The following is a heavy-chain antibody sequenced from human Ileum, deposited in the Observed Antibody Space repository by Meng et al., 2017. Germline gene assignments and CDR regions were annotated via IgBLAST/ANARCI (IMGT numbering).Heavy chain of an antibody. CDR1: GFTVSSNY. D-gene: IGHD3-10*01. CDR2: IHSGGNT. Sequence: GGSLRLSCAASGFTVSSNYMSWVRKAPGKGLEWVSAIHSGGNTYYADSVKGRFTISRDNSKNTRYLHMNSLRPEDTAVYHGAKDPGHGLETYYGDYWGQGTLVTVSS. V-gene: IGHV3-66*02. J-gene: IGHJ4*02. CDR3: AKDPGHGLETYYGDY.